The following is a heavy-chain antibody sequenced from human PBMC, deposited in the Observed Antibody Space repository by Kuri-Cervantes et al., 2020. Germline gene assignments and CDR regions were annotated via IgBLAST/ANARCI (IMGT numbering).Heavy chain of an antibody. CDR2: ISSSGNYK. CDR1: EFTFSDYS. V-gene: IGHV3-21*04. J-gene: IGHJ6*03. CDR3: ARISVDLYLDYYYMDV. D-gene: IGHD2-8*01. Sequence: GESLKISCAASEFTFSDYSMNWVRQAPGKGLEWVSCISSSGNYKFYADSVKGRFTISRDNAEKSVYLQMNSLRDEDTAVYYCARISVDLYLDYYYMDVWGKGTTVTVSS.